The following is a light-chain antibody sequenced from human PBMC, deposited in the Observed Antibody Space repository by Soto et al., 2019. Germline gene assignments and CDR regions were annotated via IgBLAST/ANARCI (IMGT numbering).Light chain of an antibody. CDR3: QSYV. CDR1: SGSIASNY. Sequence: NFMLTQPHSVSESPGKTVTISCTRSSGSIASNYVQWYQQRPGSSPTTVIYEDNQRPSGVPDRFSGSIDSSSNSASLTISGLKTEDEAHYYCQSYVFGGGTKLTVL. CDR2: EDN. V-gene: IGLV6-57*01. J-gene: IGLJ3*02.